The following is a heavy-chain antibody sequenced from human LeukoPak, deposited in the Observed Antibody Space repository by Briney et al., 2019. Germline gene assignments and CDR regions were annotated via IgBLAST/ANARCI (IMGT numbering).Heavy chain of an antibody. Sequence: GESLRLSCAASGFTFNIYNMNWVRQAPGKGLEWVSSISSSSDYIHYADSVEGRFTISRDNAKNSLYLQMNSLRAEDTAVYYCARDNFGYGGNFDAFDIWGQGTMVTVSS. V-gene: IGHV3-21*01. CDR3: ARDNFGYGGNFDAFDI. J-gene: IGHJ3*02. CDR2: ISSSSDYI. D-gene: IGHD4-23*01. CDR1: GFTFNIYN.